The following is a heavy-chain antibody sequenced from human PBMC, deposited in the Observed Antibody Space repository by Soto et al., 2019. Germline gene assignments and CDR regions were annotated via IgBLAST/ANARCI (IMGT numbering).Heavy chain of an antibody. CDR1: GGSISSHY. V-gene: IGHV4-59*11. CDR2: IYYRGST. D-gene: IGHD1-26*01. Sequence: SETLSLTCTVSGGSISSHYWSRVRQAPGKGLEWIGHIYYRGSTTYNPSLRSRSTISVDTSNNQFSLKLNSVTTADTAVYYCARDGREASGMDVWGQGTKVTVSS. CDR3: ARDGREASGMDV. J-gene: IGHJ6*02.